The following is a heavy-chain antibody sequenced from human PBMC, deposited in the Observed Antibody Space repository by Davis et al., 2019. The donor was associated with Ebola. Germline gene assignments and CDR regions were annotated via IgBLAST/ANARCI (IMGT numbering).Heavy chain of an antibody. Sequence: GESLKISCATSGFTFSSYSMNWVRQAPGKGLEWVSSISSGSSYIYYADSVKGRFTISRDNAKNSLYLQMNSLRAEDTAVYYCARDAVGYCSGGSCYTGYYYYGMDVWGKGTTVTVSS. CDR2: ISSGSSYI. D-gene: IGHD2-15*01. J-gene: IGHJ6*04. V-gene: IGHV3-21*01. CDR3: ARDAVGYCSGGSCYTGYYYYGMDV. CDR1: GFTFSSYS.